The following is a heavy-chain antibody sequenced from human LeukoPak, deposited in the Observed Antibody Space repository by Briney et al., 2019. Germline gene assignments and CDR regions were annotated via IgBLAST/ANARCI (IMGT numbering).Heavy chain of an antibody. J-gene: IGHJ6*02. D-gene: IGHD3-16*01. CDR1: GFTFDDYA. V-gene: IGHV3-9*01. CDR2: ISWNSGSI. Sequence: PGRSLRLSCAASGFTFDDYAMHWVRQAPGKGLEWVSGISWNSGSIGYADSVKGRFTISRDNAKNSLYLQMNSLRAEDTALYYCAKDKGIGLGGSRYYYYGMDVWGQGTTVTVSS. CDR3: AKDKGIGLGGSRYYYYGMDV.